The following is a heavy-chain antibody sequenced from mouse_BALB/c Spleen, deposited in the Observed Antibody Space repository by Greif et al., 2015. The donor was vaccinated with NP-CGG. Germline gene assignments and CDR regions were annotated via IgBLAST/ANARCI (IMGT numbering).Heavy chain of an antibody. J-gene: IGHJ4*01. CDR3: ARDGWDGAMDY. CDR1: GFTFSSFG. D-gene: IGHD4-1*01. V-gene: IGHV5-17*02. CDR2: ISSGSSTI. Sequence: EVHLVESGGGLVQPGGSRKLSCAASGFTFSSFGMHWVRQAPEKGLEWVAYISSGSSTIYYADTVKGRFTISRDNPKNTLFLQMTSLRSEDTAMYYCARDGWDGAMDYWGQGTSVTVSS.